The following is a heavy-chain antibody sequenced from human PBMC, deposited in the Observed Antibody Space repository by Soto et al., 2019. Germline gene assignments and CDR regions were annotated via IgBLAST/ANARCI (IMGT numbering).Heavy chain of an antibody. CDR2: IYYSGST. Sequence: PSETLSLTCTVSGGSISRYYWSWIRQPPGKGLEWIGYIYYSGSTNYNPSLKSRVTISVDTSKNQFSLKLSSVTAADTAVYYCAGDSGYDYLDSWGQGTLVTVSS. V-gene: IGHV4-59*01. CDR3: AGDSGYDYLDS. J-gene: IGHJ4*02. CDR1: GGSISRYY. D-gene: IGHD5-12*01.